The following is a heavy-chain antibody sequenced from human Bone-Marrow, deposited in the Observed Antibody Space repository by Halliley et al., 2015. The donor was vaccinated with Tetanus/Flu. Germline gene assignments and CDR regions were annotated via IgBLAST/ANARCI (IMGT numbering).Heavy chain of an antibody. CDR3: ARQAAFGYSYGYGWCDP. J-gene: IGHJ5*02. CDR2: IRSKPHGGTT. Sequence: SLRLSCTGSGFSFGDYVMIWVRQAPGKGLEWVGFIRSKPHGGTTEYAASVKGRFTISRDDSKGIAYLQMNSLKTEDTAVYYCARQAAFGYSYGYGWCDPWGQGTLVTVSS. D-gene: IGHD5-18*01. V-gene: IGHV3-49*04. CDR1: GFSFGDYV.